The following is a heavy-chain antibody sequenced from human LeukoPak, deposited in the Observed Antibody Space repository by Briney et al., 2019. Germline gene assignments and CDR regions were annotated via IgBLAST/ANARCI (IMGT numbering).Heavy chain of an antibody. Sequence: GGSLRLSCAASGFTVSSNYMSWVRQAPGKGLEWVSVIYSGGSTYYADSVKDRFTISRDNSENTLNLQMNSLRAEDTAVYYCAAKGNGYTGSYVFAHWGQGTPVTVSS. V-gene: IGHV3-66*01. CDR2: IYSGGST. D-gene: IGHD1-26*01. CDR3: AAKGNGYTGSYVFAH. CDR1: GFTVSSNY. J-gene: IGHJ4*02.